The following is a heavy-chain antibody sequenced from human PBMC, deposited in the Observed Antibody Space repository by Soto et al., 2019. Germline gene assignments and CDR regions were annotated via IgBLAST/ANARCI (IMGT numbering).Heavy chain of an antibody. CDR1: GGSISSGGYY. J-gene: IGHJ6*02. V-gene: IGHV4-31*03. Sequence: QVQLQESGPGLVKPSQTLSLTCTVSGGSISSGGYYWSWIRQHPGKGLEWIGYIYYSGSTYYNPSLKRRVTISVDTSKNQFSLKLSSVTAADTAVYYCATSSKGPNYYYYGMDVWAKGPRSPSP. CDR3: ATSSKGPNYYYYGMDV. CDR2: IYYSGST.